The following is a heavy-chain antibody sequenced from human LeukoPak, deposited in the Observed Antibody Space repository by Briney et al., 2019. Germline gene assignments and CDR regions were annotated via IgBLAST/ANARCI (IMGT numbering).Heavy chain of an antibody. Sequence: PGGSLRLSCAVSGFTFSSYWMNWVRQAPGKGLEWVASIRQDGGEKSYVDSVKGRFTISRDNTKNSLYLQMSSLRAEDTAVYYCARDGTAAGLYFDYWGPGTLVTVSP. D-gene: IGHD6-13*01. CDR2: IRQDGGEK. CDR1: GFTFSSYW. J-gene: IGHJ4*02. V-gene: IGHV3-7*01. CDR3: ARDGTAAGLYFDY.